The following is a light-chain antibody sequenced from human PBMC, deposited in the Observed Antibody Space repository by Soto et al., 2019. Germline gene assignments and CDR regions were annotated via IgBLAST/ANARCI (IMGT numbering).Light chain of an antibody. J-gene: IGLJ2*01. V-gene: IGLV2-14*01. CDR3: SSYTSSSTLP. CDR2: DVS. Sequence: QSALTQPASVSGSPGQWITISCTGTSSDVGGYNYVSWYQQHPGKAPKLMIYDVSNRPSGVSNRFSGSKSGNTASLTISGLQAEDEADYYCSSYTSSSTLPFGGGTKLTVL. CDR1: SSDVGGYNY.